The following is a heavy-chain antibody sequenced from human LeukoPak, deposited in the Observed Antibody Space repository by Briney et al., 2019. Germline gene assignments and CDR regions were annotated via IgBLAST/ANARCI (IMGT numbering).Heavy chain of an antibody. CDR1: GFTFGAHS. V-gene: IGHV3-49*04. CDR3: ICLTDPFDY. J-gene: IGHJ4*02. Sequence: GGSLRLSCTGSGFTFGAHSIAWVRQAPGKGPEWVGFIRGKAYGGATGYTASVKGRFTISRDDSKSIVYLQMNSLRTEDTAVYYCICLTDPFDYWGQGSLVTVSS. CDR2: IRGKAYGGAT.